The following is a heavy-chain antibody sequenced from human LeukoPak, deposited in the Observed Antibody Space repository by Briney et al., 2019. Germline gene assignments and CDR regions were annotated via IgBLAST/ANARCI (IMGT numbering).Heavy chain of an antibody. D-gene: IGHD3-10*01. CDR2: INHSGST. V-gene: IGHV4-34*01. Sequence: SETLSLTCAVYGGSFSGYYWSWIRQPPGKWLEWIGEINHSGSTNYNPSLKSRVTISVDTSKNQFSLKLSSVTAADTAVYYCARHPWYYGSLNYFDYWGQGTLVTVSS. CDR1: GGSFSGYY. J-gene: IGHJ4*02. CDR3: ARHPWYYGSLNYFDY.